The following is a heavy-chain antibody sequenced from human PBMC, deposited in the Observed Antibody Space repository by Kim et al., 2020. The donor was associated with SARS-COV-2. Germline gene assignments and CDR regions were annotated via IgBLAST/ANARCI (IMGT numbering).Heavy chain of an antibody. D-gene: IGHD4-17*01. Sequence: YQGRVTITEDESTSTDYMELSSLRSEDTAVYYCARGVNHDYGDYYFDYWGQGTLVTVSS. V-gene: IGHV1-69*01. CDR3: ARGVNHDYGDYYFDY. J-gene: IGHJ4*02.